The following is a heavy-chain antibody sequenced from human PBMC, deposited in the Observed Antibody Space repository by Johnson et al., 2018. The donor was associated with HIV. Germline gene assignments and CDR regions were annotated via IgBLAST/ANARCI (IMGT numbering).Heavy chain of an antibody. D-gene: IGHD6-19*01. CDR2: IKSKTDGGTT. V-gene: IGHV3-15*01. J-gene: IGHJ3*02. CDR1: GFPFTNAW. Sequence: EVQLVESGGGLVKPGESLRLSCPVSGFPFTNAWMSWVRQAPGKGLEWVGRIKSKTDGGTTDYAAPVKGRFTISRDDSKNTLYLQMNSLKTEDTAVYYCTIRYSSGWYDAFDIWGQGTMVTVSS. CDR3: TIRYSSGWYDAFDI.